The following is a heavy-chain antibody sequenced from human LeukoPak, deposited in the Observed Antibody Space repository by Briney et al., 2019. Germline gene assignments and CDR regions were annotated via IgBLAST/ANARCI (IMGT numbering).Heavy chain of an antibody. Sequence: GESLKISCKGSGYSFPNYWIGWVRQMPGEGLELMGIIYPGDSDTRYSPSLEGQVTISADKSISTAFLQWTSLKASDTAMYYCARGIAPAGGDAFDIWGQGTMVTVSS. J-gene: IGHJ3*02. V-gene: IGHV5-51*01. CDR3: ARGIAPAGGDAFDI. CDR2: IYPGDSDT. CDR1: GYSFPNYW. D-gene: IGHD6-13*01.